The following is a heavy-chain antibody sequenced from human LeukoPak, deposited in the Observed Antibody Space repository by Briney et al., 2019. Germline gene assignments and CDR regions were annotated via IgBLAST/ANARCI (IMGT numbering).Heavy chain of an antibody. D-gene: IGHD3-22*01. CDR2: IYSGGST. CDR3: AKDSTVYYYDSSGYYSY. CDR1: GFTVSSNY. Sequence: PGGSLRLSCAASGFTVSSNYMSWVRQAPGKGLEWVSVIYSGGSTYYADSVKGRFTISRDNSKNTLYLQMNSLRAEDTAVYYCAKDSTVYYYDSSGYYSYWGQGTLVTVSS. V-gene: IGHV3-66*01. J-gene: IGHJ4*02.